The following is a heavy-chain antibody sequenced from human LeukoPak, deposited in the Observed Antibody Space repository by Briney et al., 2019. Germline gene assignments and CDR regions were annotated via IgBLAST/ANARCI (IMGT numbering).Heavy chain of an antibody. CDR3: ARQKNPAYDFWSGYSTDAFDI. D-gene: IGHD3-3*01. Sequence: SETLSLTCTVSGGSISSYYWSWIRQPPGKGLEWIGYIYYSGSTNYNPSLKSRVTISVDTSKNQFSLKLSSVTAADTAVYYCARQKNPAYDFWSGYSTDAFDIWGQGTMVTVSS. V-gene: IGHV4-59*01. CDR1: GGSISSYY. J-gene: IGHJ3*02. CDR2: IYYSGST.